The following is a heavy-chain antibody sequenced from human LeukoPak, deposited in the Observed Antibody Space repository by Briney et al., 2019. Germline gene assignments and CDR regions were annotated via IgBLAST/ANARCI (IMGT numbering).Heavy chain of an antibody. D-gene: IGHD6-13*01. CDR1: GGSISSSSYY. CDR3: ARGRIAAAGTWYFDY. Sequence: SETLSLTCTVSGGSISSSSYYWGWIRQPPGKGLEWIGSIYYSGSTYYNPSLKSRVTISVDTSKNQFSLKLSSVTAADTAVYYCARGRIAAAGTWYFDYWGQGTLVTVSS. J-gene: IGHJ4*02. V-gene: IGHV4-39*07. CDR2: IYYSGST.